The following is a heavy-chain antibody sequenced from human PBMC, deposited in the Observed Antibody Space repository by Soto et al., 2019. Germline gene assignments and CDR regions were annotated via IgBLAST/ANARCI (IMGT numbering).Heavy chain of an antibody. D-gene: IGHD1-26*01. CDR1: GFTFSSSA. J-gene: IGHJ3*02. V-gene: IGHV3-23*01. CDR3: AKDTPGTQWELLDAFDI. CDR2: ISGSGVST. Sequence: GGALRLSWAASGFTFSSSAMSWVRQTPGKGLEWVSAISGSGVSTYYADSVKGRFTISTDNSKNTLYLQMNSLRAEDTAVYYCAKDTPGTQWELLDAFDIWGQGTMVTLSS.